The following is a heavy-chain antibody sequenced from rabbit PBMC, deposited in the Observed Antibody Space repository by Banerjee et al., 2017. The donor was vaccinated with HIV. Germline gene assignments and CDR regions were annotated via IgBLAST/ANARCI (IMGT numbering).Heavy chain of an antibody. CDR3: ARAWNHVASNYYPNL. CDR1: GFDFSSVHD. D-gene: IGHD8-1*01. Sequence: QEQLEESGGGLVKPEGSLTLTCKASGFDFSSVHDMCWVRQAPGKRPEWIACTYNGDGNTYYASWARGRFSISKTSSSTVDLKMTSLTAADTATYFCARAWNHVASNYYPNLWGQGTLVTVS. CDR2: TYNGDGNT. J-gene: IGHJ4*01. V-gene: IGHV1S45*01.